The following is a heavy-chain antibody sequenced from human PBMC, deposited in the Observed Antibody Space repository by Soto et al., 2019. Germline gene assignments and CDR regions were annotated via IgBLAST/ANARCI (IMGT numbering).Heavy chain of an antibody. V-gene: IGHV1-8*01. CDR2: MNPNSGNT. J-gene: IGHJ6*02. D-gene: IGHD3-10*01. Sequence: ASVKVSCKASGYTFTSYDINWVRQATGQGLEWMGWMNPNSGNTGYAQKFQGRVTMTRNTTISTAYMELSSLRSEDTAVYYCVRGPELYYYGSGSYLGYYYGMDVWGQGTTVTVAS. CDR3: VRGPELYYYGSGSYLGYYYGMDV. CDR1: GYTFTSYD.